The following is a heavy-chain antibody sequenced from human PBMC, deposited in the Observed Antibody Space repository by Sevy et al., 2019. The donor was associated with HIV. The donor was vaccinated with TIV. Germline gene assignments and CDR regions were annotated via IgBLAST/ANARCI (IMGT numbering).Heavy chain of an antibody. J-gene: IGHJ4*02. CDR2: IYTSGST. CDR1: GGSISSDSYY. CDR3: AGNNLYYDTGGYFHLLTDY. D-gene: IGHD3-22*01. V-gene: IGHV4-61*02. Sequence: SETLSLTCTVSGGSISSDSYYWNWIRQPAGKGLEWIGRIYTSGSTNYNPSLKSRVTMSVDTSKNQFSLKLSSVTAADTAVYYCAGNNLYYDTGGYFHLLTDYWGQGTLVTISS.